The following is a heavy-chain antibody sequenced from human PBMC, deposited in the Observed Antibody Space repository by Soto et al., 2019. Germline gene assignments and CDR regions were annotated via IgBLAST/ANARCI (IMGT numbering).Heavy chain of an antibody. CDR3: AKDHETYYYDSSGYYPNGL. V-gene: IGHV3-30*18. CDR1: GFTFSSYG. Sequence: GGSLRLSCAASGFTFSSYGMHWVRQAPGKGLEWVAVISYDGSNKYYADSVKGRFTISRDNSKNTLYLQMNSLRAEDTAVYYCAKDHETYYYDSSGYYPNGLWGQGTLVTGSS. D-gene: IGHD3-22*01. CDR2: ISYDGSNK. J-gene: IGHJ4*02.